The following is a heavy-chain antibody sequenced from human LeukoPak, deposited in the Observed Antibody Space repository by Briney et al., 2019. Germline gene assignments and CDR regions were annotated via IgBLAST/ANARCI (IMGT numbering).Heavy chain of an antibody. V-gene: IGHV4-34*01. CDR1: GGSFSGYY. CDR3: ARAHDFLRPIYYYYYYGMDV. J-gene: IGHJ6*02. D-gene: IGHD3-3*01. Sequence: KASETLSLTCAVYGGSFSGYYWSWIRQPPGKGLEWIGEINHSGSTNYNPSLKSRVTISVDTSKNQFSLKLSSVTAADTAVYYCARAHDFLRPIYYYYYYGMDVWGQGTTVTVSS. CDR2: INHSGST.